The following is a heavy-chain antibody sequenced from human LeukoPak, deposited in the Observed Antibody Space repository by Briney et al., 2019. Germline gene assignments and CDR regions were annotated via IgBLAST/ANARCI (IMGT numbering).Heavy chain of an antibody. D-gene: IGHD6-19*01. V-gene: IGHV3-23*01. CDR1: GFTFSSCA. CDR3: AKEPLTSGWIFDY. CDR2: ISDSGRST. Sequence: QSGGSLRLSCAASGFTFSSCAMNWVRQAPGKGLEWVSAISDSGRSTYYAESVKGRFTISRDNSKNTLYLQMNSLRAEDTAVYYCAKEPLTSGWIFDYWGQGALVTVSS. J-gene: IGHJ4*02.